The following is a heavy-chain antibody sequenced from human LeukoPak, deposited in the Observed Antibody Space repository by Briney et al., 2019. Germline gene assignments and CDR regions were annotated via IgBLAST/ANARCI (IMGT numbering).Heavy chain of an antibody. CDR2: INPSGGST. V-gene: IGHV1-46*01. Sequence: ASVKVSCKASGYTFTSYYMHWVRQAPGQGLEWMGIINPSGGSTSYAQKFQGRVTMTRDTSMSTVYMELSSLRSEDTAVYYCARGGPTQYYYDSSGYWFDYWGQGTLVTVSS. J-gene: IGHJ4*02. CDR1: GYTFTSYY. CDR3: ARGGPTQYYYDSSGYWFDY. D-gene: IGHD3-22*01.